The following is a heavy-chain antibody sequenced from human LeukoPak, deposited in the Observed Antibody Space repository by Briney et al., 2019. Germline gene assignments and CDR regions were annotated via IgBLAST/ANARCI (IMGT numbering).Heavy chain of an antibody. Sequence: PGGSLRLSCAASGFTFSSYGMHWVRQAPGKGLEWVAVIWYDGSNKYYADSVKGRFTISRDNAENSLFLQMNSLRDEDTAVYYCAREFLSGSFDIWGQGTKVTVSS. CDR3: AREFLSGSFDI. CDR1: GFTFSSYG. V-gene: IGHV3-33*01. J-gene: IGHJ3*02. CDR2: IWYDGSNK. D-gene: IGHD2/OR15-2a*01.